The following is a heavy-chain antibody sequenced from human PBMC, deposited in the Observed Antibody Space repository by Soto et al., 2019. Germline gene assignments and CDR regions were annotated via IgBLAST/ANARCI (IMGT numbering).Heavy chain of an antibody. Sequence: GGSLRLSCAASGFTFSSYGMHWVRQAPGKGLEWVAVIWYDGSNKYYADSVKGRFTISRDNSKNTLYLQMNSLRAEDTAVYYCARDSGLRWGGMGVWGQGNTVTVSS. CDR2: IWYDGSNK. CDR3: ARDSGLRWGGMGV. J-gene: IGHJ6*02. V-gene: IGHV3-33*01. CDR1: GFTFSSYG. D-gene: IGHD3-16*01.